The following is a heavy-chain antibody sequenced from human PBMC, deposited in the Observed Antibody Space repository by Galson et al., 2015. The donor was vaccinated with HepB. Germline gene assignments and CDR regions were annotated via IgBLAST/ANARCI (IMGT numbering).Heavy chain of an antibody. Sequence: SVKVSCKASGGTFSSYAISWVRQAPGQGLEWMGGIIPIFGTANYAQKFQGRVTITADESTSTAYMELSSLRSEDTAVYYCAGIAAAGTGYYYYSMDVWGQGTTVTVSS. D-gene: IGHD6-13*01. CDR2: IIPIFGTA. J-gene: IGHJ6*02. CDR3: AGIAAAGTGYYYYSMDV. CDR1: GGTFSSYA. V-gene: IGHV1-69*13.